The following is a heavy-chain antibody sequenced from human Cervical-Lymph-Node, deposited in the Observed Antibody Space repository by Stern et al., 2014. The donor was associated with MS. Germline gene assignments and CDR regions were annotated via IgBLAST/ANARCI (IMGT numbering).Heavy chain of an antibody. CDR3: ARVSNPYYGMDV. D-gene: IGHD3-3*02. V-gene: IGHV4-59*01. J-gene: IGHJ6*02. CDR1: GGSLSSYY. Sequence: QVQLQESGPGLVKPSETLSLTCTVSGGSLSSYYWSLIRQPPGKGLEWIGYMYYSGNTNYNPSLKSRVTISVDTSKNQFSLKLSSVTAADTAVYYCARVSNPYYGMDVWGQGTTVTVSS. CDR2: MYYSGNT.